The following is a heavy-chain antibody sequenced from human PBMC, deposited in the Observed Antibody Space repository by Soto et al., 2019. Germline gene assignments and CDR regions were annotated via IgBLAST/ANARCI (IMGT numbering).Heavy chain of an antibody. CDR1: GFTFSSYA. Sequence: SLRLSCAASGFTFSSYAMSWVRQAPGKGLEWVSAISGSGGSTYYADSVKGRFTISRDNSKNTLYLQMNSLRAEDTAVYYCAKDSIGIQLWRYYFDYWGQGTLVTVSS. V-gene: IGHV3-23*01. D-gene: IGHD5-18*01. CDR3: AKDSIGIQLWRYYFDY. CDR2: ISGSGGST. J-gene: IGHJ4*02.